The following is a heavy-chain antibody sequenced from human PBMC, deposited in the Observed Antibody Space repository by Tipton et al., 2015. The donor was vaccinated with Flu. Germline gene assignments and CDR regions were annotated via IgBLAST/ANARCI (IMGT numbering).Heavy chain of an antibody. Sequence: SLRLSCAASGFTFSRYSMTWVRQPPGKGLEWVSTITGSGGRTYYAASVKGRFTVSRDYSENTLFLQMNSLRADDTAVYNCAKVIPEIVSGLDYWGQGTLVTVSS. D-gene: IGHD5/OR15-5a*01. CDR2: ITGSGGRT. V-gene: IGHV3-23*01. CDR1: GFTFSRYS. J-gene: IGHJ4*02. CDR3: AKVIPEIVSGLDY.